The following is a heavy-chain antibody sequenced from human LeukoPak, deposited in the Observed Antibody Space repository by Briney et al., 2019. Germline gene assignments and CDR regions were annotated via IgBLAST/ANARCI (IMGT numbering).Heavy chain of an antibody. CDR1: GYTLTELS. CDR2: FDPEDGET. CDR3: ATDPRTSPDDSSGYYLGY. V-gene: IGHV1-24*01. J-gene: IGHJ4*02. D-gene: IGHD3-22*01. Sequence: ASVKVSCKVSGYTLTELSMHWVRQAPGKGLGWMGGFDPEDGETIYAQKFQGRVTMTEDTSTDTAYMELSSLRSEDTAVYYCATDPRTSPDDSSGYYLGYWGQGTLVTVSS.